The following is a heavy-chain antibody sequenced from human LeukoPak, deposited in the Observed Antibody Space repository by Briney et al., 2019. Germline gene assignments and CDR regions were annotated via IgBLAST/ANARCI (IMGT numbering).Heavy chain of an antibody. V-gene: IGHV1-18*01. CDR1: GYTFTSYG. J-gene: IGHJ3*02. Sequence: ASVKVSCKASGYTFTSYGISWVRQAPGQGLEWMGWISAYNGNTNYAQKLQGRVTMTTDTSTSTAYMELRSLRSDETAVYYCARRNYYDSSGYYLSDAFDIWGQGTMVTVSS. CDR3: ARRNYYDSSGYYLSDAFDI. CDR2: ISAYNGNT. D-gene: IGHD3-22*01.